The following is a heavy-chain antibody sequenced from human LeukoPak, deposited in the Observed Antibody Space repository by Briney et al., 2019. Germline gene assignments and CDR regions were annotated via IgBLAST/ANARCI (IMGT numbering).Heavy chain of an antibody. D-gene: IGHD6-13*01. Sequence: SVKVSCKASGGTFSSYAISWVRQAPGQGLEWMGGIIPIFGTANYAQKFQGRVTITTDESTSTAYMELSSLRSEDTAVYYCARGSSSWYGVTYFDYWGQGTLSPSPQ. CDR3: ARGSSSWYGVTYFDY. CDR2: IIPIFGTA. V-gene: IGHV1-69*05. J-gene: IGHJ4*02. CDR1: GGTFSSYA.